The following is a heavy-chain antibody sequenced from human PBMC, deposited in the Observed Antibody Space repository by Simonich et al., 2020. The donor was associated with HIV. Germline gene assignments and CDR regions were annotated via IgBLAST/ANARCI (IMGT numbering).Heavy chain of an antibody. Sequence: EVQLVESGGGLVKPGGSLRLSCAASGFTFSSYSMNWVRQAPGKGLEWVSSIRSSSIYIYYADSVKGRFTISRDNAKNSLYLQMNSLRAEDTAVYYCARDGRKGSSTSCSDYWGQGTLVTVSS. D-gene: IGHD2-2*01. V-gene: IGHV3-21*01. CDR2: IRSSSIYI. CDR1: GFTFSSYS. CDR3: ARDGRKGSSTSCSDY. J-gene: IGHJ4*02.